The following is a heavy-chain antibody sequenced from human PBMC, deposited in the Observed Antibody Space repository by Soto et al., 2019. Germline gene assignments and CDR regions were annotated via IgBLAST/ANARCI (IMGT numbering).Heavy chain of an antibody. J-gene: IGHJ4*02. CDR1: GGTFSSYT. Sequence: QVQLVQSGAEVKKPGSSVKVFCKASGGTFSSYTISWVRQAPGQGLEWMGRIIPILGIANYAQKFQGRVTITADKSTSTAYMELSSLRSEDTAVYYCASNYYGSGSYFDYWGQGTLVTVSS. CDR3: ASNYYGSGSYFDY. CDR2: IIPILGIA. V-gene: IGHV1-69*02. D-gene: IGHD3-10*01.